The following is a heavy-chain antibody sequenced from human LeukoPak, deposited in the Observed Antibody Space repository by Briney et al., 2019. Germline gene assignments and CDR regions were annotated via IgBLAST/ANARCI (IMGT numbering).Heavy chain of an antibody. CDR3: ARGIKGITIFGVVNRGYFDY. CDR2: INHSGST. D-gene: IGHD3-3*01. V-gene: IGHV4-34*01. Sequence: SETLSLTCAVYGGSFSGYYWSWIRQPPGKGLEWIGEINHSGSTNYNPSLKSRVTISVDTSKNQFSLKLSSVTVADTAVYYCARGIKGITIFGVVNRGYFDYWGQGTLVTVSS. J-gene: IGHJ4*02. CDR1: GGSFSGYY.